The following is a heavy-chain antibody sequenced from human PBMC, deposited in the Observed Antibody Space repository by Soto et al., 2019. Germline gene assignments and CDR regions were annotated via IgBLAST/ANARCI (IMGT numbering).Heavy chain of an antibody. CDR1: GYTFTSYD. Sequence: ASVKVSCKAPGYTFTSYDINWVRQATGQGLEWMGWMNPNSGNTGYAQKFQGRVTMTRNTSISTAYMELSSLRSEDTAVYYCARSSSWYPYYYYMDVWGKGTTVTVSS. J-gene: IGHJ6*03. CDR3: ARSSSWYPYYYYMDV. D-gene: IGHD6-13*01. CDR2: MNPNSGNT. V-gene: IGHV1-8*01.